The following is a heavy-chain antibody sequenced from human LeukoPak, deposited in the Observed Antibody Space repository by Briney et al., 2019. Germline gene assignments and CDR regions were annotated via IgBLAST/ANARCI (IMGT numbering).Heavy chain of an antibody. V-gene: IGHV1-2*02. Sequence: GASVKVSCKASVYSFTDYYTHWARQAPGQGLEWMGWINPNRGGTSYAQKFQGRVTMTRDTSITTAYMELSSLRSDDTAMYYCARDTCDGVSCYNWFDPWGQGTLVTVSS. D-gene: IGHD4-17*01. J-gene: IGHJ5*02. CDR3: ARDTCDGVSCYNWFDP. CDR1: VYSFTDYY. CDR2: INPNRGGT.